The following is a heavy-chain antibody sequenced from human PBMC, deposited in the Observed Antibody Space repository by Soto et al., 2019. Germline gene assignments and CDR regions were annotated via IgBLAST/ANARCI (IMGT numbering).Heavy chain of an antibody. V-gene: IGHV5-51*01. D-gene: IGHD3-22*01. CDR2: IYPCDSDT. Sequence: VESLKISFRGSGYDCNTNLFGWVRQLPGRGLEWVGIIYPCDSDTRLHPSLQVHVTLSADVTVSTAFLQWRTLKTSDSGMYSCARLTRDCNKTSCYHADQWGQGTSAPVCS. J-gene: IGHJ4*02. CDR1: GYDCNTNL. CDR3: ARLTRDCNKTSCYHADQ.